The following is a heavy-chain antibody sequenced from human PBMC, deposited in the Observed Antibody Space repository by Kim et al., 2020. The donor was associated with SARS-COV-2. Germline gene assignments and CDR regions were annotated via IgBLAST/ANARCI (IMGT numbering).Heavy chain of an antibody. CDR3: ARDWSSSSWPYFYYYYGMDV. D-gene: IGHD6-13*01. CDR2: ISAYNGNT. Sequence: ASVKVSCKASGYTFTSYGISWVRQAPGQGLEWMGWISAYNGNTNYAQKLQGRVTMTTDTSTSTAYMELRSLRSDDTAVYYCARDWSSSSWPYFYYYYGMDVWGQGTTVTVSS. CDR1: GYTFTSYG. V-gene: IGHV1-18*01. J-gene: IGHJ6*02.